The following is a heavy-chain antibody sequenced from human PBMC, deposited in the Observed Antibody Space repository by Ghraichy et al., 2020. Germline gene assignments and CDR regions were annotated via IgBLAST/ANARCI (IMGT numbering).Heavy chain of an antibody. D-gene: IGHD3-16*01. CDR1: GFTFSSYA. Sequence: RGSLRLSCAASGFTFSSYAMHWVRQAPGKGLEWVAVISYDGSNKYYADSVKGRFTISRDNSKNTLYLQMNSLRAEDTAVYYCARDQRLGTFDYWGQGTLVTVSS. CDR2: ISYDGSNK. CDR3: ARDQRLGTFDY. V-gene: IGHV3-30*04. J-gene: IGHJ4*02.